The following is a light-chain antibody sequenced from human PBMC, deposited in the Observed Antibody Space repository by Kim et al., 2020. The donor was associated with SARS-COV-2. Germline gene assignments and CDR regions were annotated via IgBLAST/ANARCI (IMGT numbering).Light chain of an antibody. CDR2: GAS. CDR1: QSVSNSY. J-gene: IGKJ4*01. V-gene: IGKV3-20*01. Sequence: EIVLTQSPDTLSLSPGERATLSCRASQSVSNSYITWYQQKPGQAPRLLIYGASTRASGTTDRFSGSGSGTDFTLTISRLEPEDFAVYYCQQHGNSEVTFGGGTKVDIK. CDR3: QQHGNSEVT.